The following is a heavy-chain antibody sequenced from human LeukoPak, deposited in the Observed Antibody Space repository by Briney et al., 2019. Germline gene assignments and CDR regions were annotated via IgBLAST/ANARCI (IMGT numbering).Heavy chain of an antibody. J-gene: IGHJ4*02. CDR1: GYSISSGYY. CDR2: IYHSGST. V-gene: IGHV4-38-2*01. D-gene: IGHD5-18*01. Sequence: SETLSLTCAVSGYSISSGYYWGWIRQPPGKGLEWIGSIYHSGSTYYNPSLKSRVTISVDTSKNQFSLKLSSVTAADTAVYYCARVPYSYGPFDYWGQGTLVTVSS. CDR3: ARVPYSYGPFDY.